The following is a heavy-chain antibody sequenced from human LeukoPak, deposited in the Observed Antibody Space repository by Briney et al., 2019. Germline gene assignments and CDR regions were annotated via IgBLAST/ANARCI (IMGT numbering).Heavy chain of an antibody. Sequence: GRSLRLSCAASGFSFDDYAMHWVRQAPGKGLEWVSGITRNQDFIVYADSVKSRFTISRDNAKNSLYLQMNSLRAEDTALYYCAKDYYASGSYLIGYGLDVWGQGTTVTVSS. D-gene: IGHD3-10*01. J-gene: IGHJ6*02. CDR1: GFSFDDYA. CDR2: ITRNQDFI. CDR3: AKDYYASGSYLIGYGLDV. V-gene: IGHV3-9*01.